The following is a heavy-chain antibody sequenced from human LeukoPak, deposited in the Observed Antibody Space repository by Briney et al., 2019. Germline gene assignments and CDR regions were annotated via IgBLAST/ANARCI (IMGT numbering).Heavy chain of an antibody. J-gene: IGHJ6*03. Sequence: GAXVKVSCKASGYTFTSYDMNWVRQAPGEGLEWMGWMNPNSGNTDYAQKFQGRVTMTRNTSIITAYMELSSLRSEDTAVYYCARLKWSNSGSSYYYMDVWGKGTTVTVSS. CDR1: GYTFTSYD. CDR3: ARLKWSNSGSSYYYMDV. CDR2: MNPNSGNT. D-gene: IGHD3-10*01. V-gene: IGHV1-8*01.